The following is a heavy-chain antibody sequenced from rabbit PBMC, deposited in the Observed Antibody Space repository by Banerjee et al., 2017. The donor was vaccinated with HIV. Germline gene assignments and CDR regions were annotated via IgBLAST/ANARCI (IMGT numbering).Heavy chain of an antibody. J-gene: IGHJ4*01. CDR3: ASSLAGAWRWTW. Sequence: VRQAPGKGLEWIASMYGGSGGATYYASWVNDRFTISKTSPTTGTLEMTSLTAADTATYFCASSLAGAWRWTWWGPGTLVTVS. CDR2: MYGGSGGAT. D-gene: IGHD4-2*01. V-gene: IGHV1S40*01.